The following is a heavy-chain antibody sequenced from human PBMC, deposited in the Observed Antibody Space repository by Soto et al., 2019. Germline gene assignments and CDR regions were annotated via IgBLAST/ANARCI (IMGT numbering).Heavy chain of an antibody. CDR1: GDTFTNYA. D-gene: IGHD3-10*01. Sequence: QVQLVQSGTEVKKPGSSVKVSCKSSGDTFTNYAISWVRQAPGQGLEWLGGIIPMFGTANYPQRFQGRVTINADESTNTVYMQLSSLRSEDTAVYFCAVGFKLDYYSLDVWGQGTTVTVSS. CDR2: IIPMFGTA. V-gene: IGHV1-69*01. CDR3: AVGFKLDYYSLDV. J-gene: IGHJ6*02.